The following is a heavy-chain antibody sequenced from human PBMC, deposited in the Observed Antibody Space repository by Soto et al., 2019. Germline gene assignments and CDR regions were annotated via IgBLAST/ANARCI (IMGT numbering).Heavy chain of an antibody. CDR1: AGSISSSSYY. CDR3: ARHDFGVVNHWFDP. CDR2: IYYSGTT. D-gene: IGHD3-3*01. J-gene: IGHJ5*02. Sequence: QLQLQESGPGLVKPSETLSLTCTVSAGSISSSSYYWGWIRQPPGKGLEWIGTIYYSGTTYYNPSLKSRVTIAIDTHKNHLALKLRSVTAADTAVYYCARHDFGVVNHWFDPWGQGTLVTVSS. V-gene: IGHV4-39*01.